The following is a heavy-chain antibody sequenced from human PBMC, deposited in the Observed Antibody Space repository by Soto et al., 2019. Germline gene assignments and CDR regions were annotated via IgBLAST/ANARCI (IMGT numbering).Heavy chain of an antibody. CDR3: EKAVGAQNGYDCFFDH. CDR2: VSFDGNKQ. V-gene: IGHV3-33*05. D-gene: IGHD5-12*01. CDR1: GFIFNSCD. Sequence: QVHVVESGGGVVQPGRTLRLSCITSGFIFNSCDMHWVRQAPGKGLEWVAFVSFDGNKQYYVDSVKGRFTISRDNSKKKVYLQMESMSPDDKAIYDYEKAVGAQNGYDCFFDHWGQGTLVTVSS. J-gene: IGHJ4*02.